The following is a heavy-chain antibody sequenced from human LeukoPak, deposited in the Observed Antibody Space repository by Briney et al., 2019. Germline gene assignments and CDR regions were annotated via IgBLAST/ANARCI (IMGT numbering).Heavy chain of an antibody. J-gene: IGHJ2*01. CDR1: GGSISSYY. D-gene: IGHD2-8*01. V-gene: IGHV4-59*08. CDR2: IYYSGST. Sequence: SETLSLTCTVSGGSISSYYWSWIRQPPGKGLEWIGYIYYSGSTYYNPSLKSRVTISVDTSKNQFSLKLSSVTAADTAVYYCARVLKTHWYFDLWGRGTLVTVSS. CDR3: ARVLKTHWYFDL.